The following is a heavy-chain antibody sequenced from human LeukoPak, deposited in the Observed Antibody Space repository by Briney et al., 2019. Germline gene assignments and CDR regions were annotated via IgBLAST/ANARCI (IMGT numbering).Heavy chain of an antibody. CDR2: ISYDGSNK. CDR3: AKELYSGYDRGDYYYYYMDV. V-gene: IGHV3-30*18. J-gene: IGHJ6*03. Sequence: GGSLRLSCAASGFTFSSYGMHWVRQAPGKGLEWVAVISYDGSNKYYADSVKGRFTISRDNSNNTLYLQMNSLRAEDTAVYYCAKELYSGYDRGDYYYYYMDVWGKGTTVTVSS. D-gene: IGHD5-12*01. CDR1: GFTFSSYG.